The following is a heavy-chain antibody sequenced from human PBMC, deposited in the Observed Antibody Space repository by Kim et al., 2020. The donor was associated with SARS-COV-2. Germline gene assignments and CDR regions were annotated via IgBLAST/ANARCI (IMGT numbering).Heavy chain of an antibody. J-gene: IGHJ6*02. Sequence: SETLSLTCAVYGGSFSGYYWSWIRQPPGKGLEWIGEINHSGSTNYNPSLKSRVTISVDTSKNQFSLKLSSVTAADTAVYYCARDYYDSSGPYYYYYYGMDVWGQGTTVTVSS. CDR2: INHSGST. CDR1: GGSFSGYY. CDR3: ARDYYDSSGPYYYYYYGMDV. D-gene: IGHD3-22*01. V-gene: IGHV4-34*01.